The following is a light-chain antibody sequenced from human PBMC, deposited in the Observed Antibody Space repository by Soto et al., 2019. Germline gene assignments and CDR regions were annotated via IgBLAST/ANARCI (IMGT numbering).Light chain of an antibody. V-gene: IGLV2-23*02. CDR2: EVN. Sequence: QSALTQPASVSGSPGQSITISCTGTSSDVGSYNLVSWYQQHPDKAPKLMIYEVNKRPSGVSNRFSGSKSGNTASLTISGLQAEDEADSYCCSYADISTFVFGPGTKLTVL. J-gene: IGLJ1*01. CDR1: SSDVGSYNL. CDR3: CSYADISTFV.